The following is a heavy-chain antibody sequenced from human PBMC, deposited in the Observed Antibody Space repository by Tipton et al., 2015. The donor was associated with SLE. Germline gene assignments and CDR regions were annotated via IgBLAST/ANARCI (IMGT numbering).Heavy chain of an antibody. CDR2: IYYSGST. CDR1: GGSIGSSSYY. J-gene: IGHJ4*02. CDR3: ARLWQHLFDY. V-gene: IGHV4-39*01. Sequence: TLSLTCTVSGGSIGSSSYYWGWIRQPPGKGLEWIGSIYYSGSTYYNPSLKSRVTISVDTSKNQFSLKLSSVTAADTAVYYCARLWQHLFDYWGQGTLVTVSS. D-gene: IGHD6-13*01.